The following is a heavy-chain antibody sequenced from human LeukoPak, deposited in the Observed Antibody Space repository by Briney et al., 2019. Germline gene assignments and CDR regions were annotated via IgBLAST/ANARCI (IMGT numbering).Heavy chain of an antibody. Sequence: PGRSLRLSCAASGFXFSSYEMNWVRQAPGKGLEWVLYISNTGSTVYYADSVQGRFTISRDNTKTSLYLQMNSLRAEDTAIYYCAAKNILGYCSGGSCYRVYWGQGTLVTVSS. CDR1: GFXFSSYE. J-gene: IGHJ4*02. CDR3: AAKNILGYCSGGSCYRVY. D-gene: IGHD2-15*01. CDR2: ISNTGSTV. V-gene: IGHV3-48*03.